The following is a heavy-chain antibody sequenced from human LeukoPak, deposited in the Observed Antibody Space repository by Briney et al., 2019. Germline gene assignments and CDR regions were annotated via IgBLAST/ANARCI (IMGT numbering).Heavy chain of an antibody. CDR3: ARDELTGVTFRTHQYFQH. V-gene: IGHV3-30*04. Sequence: GGSLRLSCAASGFTFSSYAVHWVRQAPGKGLEWVAVISYDGSNKYYADSVKGRFTISRDNSKNTLYLQMNSLRAEDTAVYYCARDELTGVTFRTHQYFQHWGQGTLVTVSS. CDR1: GFTFSSYA. J-gene: IGHJ1*01. D-gene: IGHD1-1*01. CDR2: ISYDGSNK.